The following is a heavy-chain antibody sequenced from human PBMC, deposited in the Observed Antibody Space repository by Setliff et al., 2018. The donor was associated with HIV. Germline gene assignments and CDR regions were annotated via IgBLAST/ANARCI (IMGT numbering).Heavy chain of an antibody. D-gene: IGHD3-16*01. Sequence: PSETLSLTCTVSGGSISSSSYYWGWIRQPPGKGLEWIGEINHSGSSNYNPSLKSRVTISVDTSKNQFSLKLTSVTAADTAVYYCARLFYGGSDAFDIWGQGTMVTV. CDR1: GGSISSSSYY. CDR3: ARLFYGGSDAFDI. J-gene: IGHJ3*02. CDR2: INHSGSS. V-gene: IGHV4-39*07.